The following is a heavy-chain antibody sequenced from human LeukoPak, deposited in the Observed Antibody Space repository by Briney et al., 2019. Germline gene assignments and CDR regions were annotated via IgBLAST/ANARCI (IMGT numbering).Heavy chain of an antibody. V-gene: IGHV3-23*01. CDR1: GXAFNFYA. D-gene: IGHD6-19*01. CDR2: INASGGNT. Sequence: GGSLRLSWAASGXAFNFYAMTWVRQAPGKGLQWVSTINASGGNTYYADSVRGRFTISRDNSKDTLYLQLNSLTAEDTAIYYCAKPISGGLAVSADWFDPWGQGTLVTVSS. J-gene: IGHJ5*02. CDR3: AKPISGGLAVSADWFDP.